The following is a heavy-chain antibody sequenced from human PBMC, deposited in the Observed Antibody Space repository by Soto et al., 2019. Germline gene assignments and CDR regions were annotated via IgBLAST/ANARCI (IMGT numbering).Heavy chain of an antibody. V-gene: IGHV1-24*01. J-gene: IGHJ6*02. D-gene: IGHD1-1*01. CDR2: FDPEDGET. CDR3: ATENWNPPYYYYGMDV. CDR1: GYTLTELS. Sequence: GASVKVSCKVSGYTLTELSMHWVRQAPGKGLEWMGGFDPEDGETIYAQKFQGRVTMTEDTSTDTAYMELSSLRSEDTAVYYCATENWNPPYYYYGMDVWGQGTKVTVSS.